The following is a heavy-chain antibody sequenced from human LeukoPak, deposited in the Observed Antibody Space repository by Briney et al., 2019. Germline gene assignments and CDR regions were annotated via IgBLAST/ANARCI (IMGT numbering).Heavy chain of an antibody. CDR3: ARGLWFGGRTNWFDP. V-gene: IGHV4-4*02. D-gene: IGHD3-10*01. CDR2: IYHSGST. CDR1: GGSISSSNW. Sequence: SSGTLSLTCAVSGGSISSSNWWSWVRQPPGKGLEWIGEIYHSGSTNYNPSLKSRVTISVDKSKNQFSLKLSSVTAADTAVYYCARGLWFGGRTNWFDPWGQGTLVTVSS. J-gene: IGHJ5*02.